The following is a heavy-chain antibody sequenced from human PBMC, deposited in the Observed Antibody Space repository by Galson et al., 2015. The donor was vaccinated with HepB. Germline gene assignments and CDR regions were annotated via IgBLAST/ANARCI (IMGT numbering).Heavy chain of an antibody. Sequence: SLRLSCAASEFILSMYWMNWVRQAPGKGLEWVANIKEDGSEKNHVDSVKGRFTIARDNAKNSLYLQMNSLRAEDTAVYYCARVKRGEWYSFYYYGMDVWGRGTTVTVSS. CDR2: IKEDGSEK. CDR3: ARVKRGEWYSFYYYGMDV. CDR1: EFILSMYW. V-gene: IGHV3-7*05. J-gene: IGHJ6*02. D-gene: IGHD3-10*01.